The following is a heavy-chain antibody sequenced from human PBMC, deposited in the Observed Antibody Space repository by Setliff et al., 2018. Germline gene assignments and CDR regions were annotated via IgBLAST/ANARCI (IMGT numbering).Heavy chain of an antibody. CDR1: GYTFGAHY. Sequence: ASVKVSCKASGYTFGAHYIHWVRQAPGQGFEWMGCINPKSGVTKYAQKFQGRVTMTRDTSITAAYLELSSLRYDDTAVYYCARDGASWLNWFDPWGQGTLVTVSS. CDR3: ARDGASWLNWFDP. D-gene: IGHD2-2*01. CDR2: INPKSGVT. V-gene: IGHV1-2*02. J-gene: IGHJ5*02.